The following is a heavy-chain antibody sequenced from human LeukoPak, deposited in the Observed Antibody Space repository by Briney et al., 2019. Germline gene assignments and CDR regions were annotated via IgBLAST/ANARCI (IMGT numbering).Heavy chain of an antibody. Sequence: GGSLRLSCAASGFIFNNYGLIWVRQAPGKGLQWVSAISNDSGGTTYADFVKGRFTISRDNSKNTLSLQMSSLRAEDTALYYCAKGGSGYFADLWGQGTLVTVSS. CDR2: ISNDSGGT. CDR3: AKGGSGYFADL. V-gene: IGHV3-23*01. CDR1: GFIFNNYG. J-gene: IGHJ5*02. D-gene: IGHD3-22*01.